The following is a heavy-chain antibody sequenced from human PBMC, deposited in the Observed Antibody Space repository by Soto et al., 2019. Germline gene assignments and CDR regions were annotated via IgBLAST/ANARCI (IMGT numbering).Heavy chain of an antibody. CDR2: INPNSGGT. CDR3: ARGHNQVFAGLLDV. D-gene: IGHD1-20*01. V-gene: IGHV1-2*04. CDR1: GYTFTGYY. J-gene: IGHJ6*02. Sequence: ASVKVSCKASGYTFTGYYMHWVRQAPGQGLEWMGWINPNSGGTNYAQKFQGWVTTTRETSISTAYMELSRLRSDDTAVYYCARGHNQVFAGLLDVWGQGTTVTVSS.